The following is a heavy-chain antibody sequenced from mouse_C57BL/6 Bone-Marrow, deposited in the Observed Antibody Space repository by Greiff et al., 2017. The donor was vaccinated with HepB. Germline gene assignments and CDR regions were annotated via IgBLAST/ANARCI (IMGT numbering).Heavy chain of an antibody. CDR1: GFTFSSYA. Sequence: EVKVEESGGGLVKPGGSLKLSCAASGFTFSSYAMSWVRQTPEKRLEWVATISDGGSYTYYPDNVKGRFTISRDNAKNNLYLQMSHLKSEDTAMYYCARDPYGHGAWFAYWCQGTLVTVSA. J-gene: IGHJ3*01. CDR2: ISDGGSYT. CDR3: ARDPYGHGAWFAY. D-gene: IGHD2-2*01. V-gene: IGHV5-4*01.